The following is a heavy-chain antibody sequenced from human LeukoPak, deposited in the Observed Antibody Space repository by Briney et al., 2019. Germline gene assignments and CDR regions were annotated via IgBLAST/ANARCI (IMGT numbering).Heavy chain of an antibody. CDR3: AKRADYYDSSRALYDAFDL. CDR1: GFIFNNYG. Sequence: GGSLRLSCVASGFIFNNYGMHWVRQAPGKGLEWVTFIRYDGSDKYYADSVKGRFTISSDNSKNTLFLQMNSLRVEDTAVYYCAKRADYYDSSRALYDAFDLWGQGTLVTVSS. V-gene: IGHV3-30*02. CDR2: IRYDGSDK. D-gene: IGHD3-16*01. J-gene: IGHJ3*01.